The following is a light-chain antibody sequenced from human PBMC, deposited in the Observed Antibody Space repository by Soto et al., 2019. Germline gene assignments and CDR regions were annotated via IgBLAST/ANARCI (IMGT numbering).Light chain of an antibody. V-gene: IGKV1-39*01. CDR3: QQRYSTPLT. CDR2: AAS. J-gene: IGKJ4*01. CDR1: QSISSY. Sequence: DIQMIQSPSSLSASVGDRVTITCRASQSISSYLNWYQQKPGKAPKLLIYAASSLQSGVPSRFSGSGSGTDFTLTISSLQPEDFATYYCQQRYSTPLTFGGGTKGDIK.